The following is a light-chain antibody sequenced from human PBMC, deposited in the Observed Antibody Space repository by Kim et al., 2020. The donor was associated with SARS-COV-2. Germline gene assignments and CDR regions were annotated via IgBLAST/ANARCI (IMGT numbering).Light chain of an antibody. CDR2: GAS. Sequence: SASVGDRVTITCRASQSISTYLNWYQQKPGKAPKLLIYGASSLESGVPSRFSGSGSGTDFTLTISSLQPEDFVTYYCQQSYRTSYTFGQGTKLEI. V-gene: IGKV1-39*01. CDR1: QSISTY. CDR3: QQSYRTSYT. J-gene: IGKJ2*01.